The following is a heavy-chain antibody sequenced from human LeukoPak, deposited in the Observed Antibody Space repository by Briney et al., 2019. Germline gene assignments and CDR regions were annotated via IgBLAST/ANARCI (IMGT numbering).Heavy chain of an antibody. CDR3: ARDYYGSGSSLQYYFDY. CDR2: IIPIFGTA. D-gene: IGHD3-10*01. CDR1: GGTFSSYA. Sequence: SVKVSCKASGGTFSSYAISWVRQAPGQGLEWMGGIIPIFGTANYAQKFQGRVTITADKSTSTAYMELSSLRSEDTAVYYRARDYYGSGSSLQYYFDYWGQGTLVTVSS. V-gene: IGHV1-69*06. J-gene: IGHJ4*02.